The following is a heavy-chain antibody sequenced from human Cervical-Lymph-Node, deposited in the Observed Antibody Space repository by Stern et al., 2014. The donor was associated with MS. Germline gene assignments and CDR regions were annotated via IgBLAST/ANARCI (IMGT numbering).Heavy chain of an antibody. CDR3: ARGRGIALRPDY. CDR1: GYSLTNTW. J-gene: IGHJ4*02. CDR2: IYPGDSET. V-gene: IGHV5-51*03. Sequence: EVQLVESGAELKKPGESLRISCKGSGYSLTNTWIGWVRQMPGKGLEWMGIIYPGDSETRYSQSFQGQVTISADKSINTAYLQWSSLKASDTAMYYCARGRGIALRPDYWGQGTLVTVSS. D-gene: IGHD6-13*01.